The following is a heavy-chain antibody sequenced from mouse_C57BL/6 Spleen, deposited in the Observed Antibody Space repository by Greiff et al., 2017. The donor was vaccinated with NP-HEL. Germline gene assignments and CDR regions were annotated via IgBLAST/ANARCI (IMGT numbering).Heavy chain of an antibody. V-gene: IGHV1-7*01. Sequence: VMLVESGAELAKPGASVKLSCKASGYTFTSYWMHWVKQRPGQGLEWIGYINPSSGYTKYNQKFKDKATLTADKSSSTAYMQLSSLTYEDSAVYYCARLASPVVAEDAMDYWGQGTSVTVSS. CDR1: GYTFTSYW. CDR3: ARLASPVVAEDAMDY. D-gene: IGHD1-1*01. J-gene: IGHJ4*01. CDR2: INPSSGYT.